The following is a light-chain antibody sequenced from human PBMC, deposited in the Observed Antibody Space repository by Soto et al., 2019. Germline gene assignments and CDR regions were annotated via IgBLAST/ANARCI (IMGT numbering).Light chain of an antibody. CDR1: QIVSSTY. V-gene: IGKV3-20*01. CDR3: QQYGVTPPNT. Sequence: SVLTHSPSPLSLSPGERATLSCRASQIVSSTYLAWFQQKPGQAPRLLIYGASTRATGIPDRFSGSGSGTDFTLTISGLEPEDFALYYCQQYGVTPPNTFGGGTKVDI. CDR2: GAS. J-gene: IGKJ4*01.